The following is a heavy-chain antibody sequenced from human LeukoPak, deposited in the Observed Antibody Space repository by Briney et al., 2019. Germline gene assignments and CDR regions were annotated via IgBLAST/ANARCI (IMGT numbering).Heavy chain of an antibody. V-gene: IGHV4-4*07. CDR2: IFTTGIT. CDR1: GGYISLYY. CDR3: ARESSGTYYNPLGYMDV. Sequence: SETLSLTCTVSGGYISLYYWNWIRRPAGKGLEWIGRIFTTGITNYKSSLKSRVTMSVDTSKNQFSLNLTSVTAADTAVYYCARESSGTYYNPLGYMDVWGKGTTVTVSS. D-gene: IGHD3-10*01. J-gene: IGHJ6*03.